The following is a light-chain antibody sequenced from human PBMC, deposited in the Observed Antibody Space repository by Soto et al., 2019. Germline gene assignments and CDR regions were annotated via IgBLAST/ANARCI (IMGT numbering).Light chain of an antibody. CDR1: QSISGH. CDR3: QQYGSSPPRYT. J-gene: IGKJ2*01. CDR2: GAS. V-gene: IGKV3-20*01. Sequence: EIVLTQSPATLSVSPGERATLSCTASQSISGHLDWYQQKPGQAPRLLIYGASSRATGIPDRFSGSGSGTDFTLTISRLEPEDFAVYYCQQYGSSPPRYTFGQGTKLEIK.